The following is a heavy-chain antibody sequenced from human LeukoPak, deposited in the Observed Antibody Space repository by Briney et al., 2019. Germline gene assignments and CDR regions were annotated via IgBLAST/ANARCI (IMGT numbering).Heavy chain of an antibody. D-gene: IGHD4/OR15-4a*01. J-gene: IGHJ4*02. V-gene: IGHV3-53*01. CDR3: ARRAGAYSHPYDY. CDR2: IYSDNT. CDR1: GFTFSSYG. Sequence: GGSLRLSCAASGFTFSSYGMNWVRQAPGKGLEWVSFIYSDNTHYSDSVKGRFTISRDNSKNTLYLQMNSLRAEDTAVYYCARRAGAYSHPYDYWGQGTLVTVSS.